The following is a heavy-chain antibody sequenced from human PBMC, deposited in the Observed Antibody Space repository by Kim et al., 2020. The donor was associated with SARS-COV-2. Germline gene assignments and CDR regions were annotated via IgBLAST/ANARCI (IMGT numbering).Heavy chain of an antibody. V-gene: IGHV3-21*01. Sequence: SVKGRFTISRDNAKNSLYLQMNSLRAEDTAVYYCARVGLELGYYYYGMDVWGQGTTVTVSS. J-gene: IGHJ6*02. CDR3: ARVGLELGYYYYGMDV. D-gene: IGHD1-7*01.